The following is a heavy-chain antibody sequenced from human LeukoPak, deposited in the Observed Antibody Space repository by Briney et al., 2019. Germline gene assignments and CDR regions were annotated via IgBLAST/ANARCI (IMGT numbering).Heavy chain of an antibody. D-gene: IGHD2-15*01. CDR2: IGGSSGYI. CDR3: ARDVADAFDI. J-gene: IGHJ3*02. CDR1: GFTFSGYS. V-gene: IGHV3-21*01. Sequence: GGSLRLSCAASGFTFSGYSMNWVPQAPGKGLEWLSSIGGSSGYIYHADSVKGRFTISRDNAKNSLYLQMNSLRAEDTAVYYCARDVADAFDIWGQGTMVTVSS.